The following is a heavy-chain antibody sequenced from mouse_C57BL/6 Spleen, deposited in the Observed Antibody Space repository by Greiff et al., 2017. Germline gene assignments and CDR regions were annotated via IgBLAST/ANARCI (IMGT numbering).Heavy chain of an antibody. CDR2: IDPSDSYT. J-gene: IGHJ2*01. D-gene: IGHD1-1*01. CDR3: ARGGSYYYGSSPFDY. V-gene: IGHV1-50*01. CDR1: GYTFTSYW. Sequence: QVQLQQPGAELVKPGASVKLSCKASGYTFTSYWMQWVKQRPGQGLEWIGEIDPSDSYTNYNHKFKGKATLTVDTSSSTAYIQLSILTSEDAAVYYCARGGSYYYGSSPFDYWGQGTTLTVSS.